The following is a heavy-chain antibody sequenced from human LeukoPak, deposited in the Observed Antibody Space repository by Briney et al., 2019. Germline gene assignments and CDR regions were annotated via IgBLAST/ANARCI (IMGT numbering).Heavy chain of an antibody. J-gene: IGHJ4*02. V-gene: IGHV7-4-1*02. Sequence: ASVKVSCKASGYTFTSYAMNWVRQAPGQGLEWMGWINTNTGNPTYAQGFTGRFVFSLDTSVSTAYLQISSLKAEDTAVYYCARAPYARIAAAGTLLRYWGQGTLVTVSS. CDR2: INTNTGNP. D-gene: IGHD6-13*01. CDR3: ARAPYARIAAAGTLLRY. CDR1: GYTFTSYA.